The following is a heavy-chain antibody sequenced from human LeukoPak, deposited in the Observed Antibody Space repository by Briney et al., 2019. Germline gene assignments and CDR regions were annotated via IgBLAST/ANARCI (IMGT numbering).Heavy chain of an antibody. CDR3: ARTGDDSSGYYGSSLDY. J-gene: IGHJ4*02. Sequence: SVKASCKASGGTFSNYAISWVRQAPGQGLQWMGGIIPMFGTANYAQRFQGRVTITADESSSTAYMELSSLRSEDTAVYYCARTGDDSSGYYGSSLDYWGQGTLVTVSS. V-gene: IGHV1-69*13. CDR2: IIPMFGTA. CDR1: GGTFSNYA. D-gene: IGHD3-22*01.